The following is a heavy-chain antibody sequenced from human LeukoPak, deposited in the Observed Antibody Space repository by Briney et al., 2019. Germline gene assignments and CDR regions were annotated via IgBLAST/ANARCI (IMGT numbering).Heavy chain of an antibody. D-gene: IGHD3-10*01. CDR2: INGDGIAI. CDR3: ARGGSPFY. J-gene: IGHJ4*02. V-gene: IGHV3-74*01. CDR1: GFSFCSHW. Sequence: GDSLRLPCAGSGFSFCSHWLHWVRQVPGKGLEWVASINGDGIAINYADSVKGRFTISRDNAKNTVYLQMNSLRVEDTAVFYCARGGSPFYWGRGTPVTVSS.